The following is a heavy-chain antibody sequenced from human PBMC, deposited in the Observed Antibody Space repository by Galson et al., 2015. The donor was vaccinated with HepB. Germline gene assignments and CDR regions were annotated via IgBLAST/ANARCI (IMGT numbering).Heavy chain of an antibody. J-gene: IGHJ6*02. Sequence: SLRLSCAASGFTFSSYAMSWVRQAPGKGLEWVSAISGSGGSTYYADSVKGRFTISRDNARNTLHLQMNSLRAEDTAVYYCAREGYYYGLDVWGPGTTVTVSS. CDR3: AREGYYYGLDV. CDR1: GFTFSSYA. V-gene: IGHV3-23*01. CDR2: ISGSGGST.